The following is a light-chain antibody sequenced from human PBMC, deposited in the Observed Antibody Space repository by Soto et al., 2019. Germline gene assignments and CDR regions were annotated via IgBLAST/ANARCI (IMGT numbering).Light chain of an antibody. J-gene: IGKJ3*01. V-gene: IGKV3-20*01. CDR2: AAS. CDR3: QQYDASPLT. CDR1: QSLSTNS. Sequence: EIVLTQSPCTLSLSPVERSTLSCRASQSLSTNSLAWYQQKPGQTPRLLIYAASTRDTDIPDRFNGSGSGTDFALTISRLEPEDFALYYCQQYDASPLTFGPGTKVDIK.